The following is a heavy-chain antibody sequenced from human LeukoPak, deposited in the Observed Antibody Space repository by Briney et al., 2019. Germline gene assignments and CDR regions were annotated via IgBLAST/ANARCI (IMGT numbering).Heavy chain of an antibody. D-gene: IGHD1-1*01. CDR2: INQDGSAK. J-gene: IGHJ5*02. CDR3: ALGGRTGNNWFDP. Sequence: PGGSLRLSCAASGFTFSSYWMNWVRQAPGKGLEWVANINQDGSAKYYVDSVEGRFTISRDNAKNSLHLQMDSLRAEDTAVYYCALGGRTGNNWFDPWGQGTLVIVSS. CDR1: GFTFSSYW. V-gene: IGHV3-7*01.